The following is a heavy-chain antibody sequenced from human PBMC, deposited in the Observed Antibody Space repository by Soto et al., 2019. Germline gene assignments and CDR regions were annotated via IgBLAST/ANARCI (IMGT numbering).Heavy chain of an antibody. CDR3: ATEGLTGTIGLYYYYGMDV. J-gene: IGHJ6*02. D-gene: IGHD1-7*01. CDR2: IYYSGST. V-gene: IGHV4-59*01. CDR1: GGSISSYY. Sequence: QVQLQESGPGLVKPSETLSLTCTVSGGSISSYYWSWIRQPPGKGLEWIGYIYYSGSTNYNPSLKCRVTISVDTSKNQFSLKLSSVTAADTAVYYCATEGLTGTIGLYYYYGMDVWGQGTTVTVSS.